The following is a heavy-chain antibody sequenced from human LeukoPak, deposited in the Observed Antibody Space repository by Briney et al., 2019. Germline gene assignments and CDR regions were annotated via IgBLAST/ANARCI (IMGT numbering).Heavy chain of an antibody. Sequence: SETLSLTCTVSGASITNYYWSWIRQSPGIKRLEWIGYIYYSGSTNYNPSLKSRVTISVDTSKNQFSLKLSSVTAADTAVYYCAGYSSGYYSLDYWGQGTLVTVSS. D-gene: IGHD3-22*01. CDR1: GASITNYY. CDR3: AGYSSGYYSLDY. V-gene: IGHV4-59*01. CDR2: IYYSGST. J-gene: IGHJ4*02.